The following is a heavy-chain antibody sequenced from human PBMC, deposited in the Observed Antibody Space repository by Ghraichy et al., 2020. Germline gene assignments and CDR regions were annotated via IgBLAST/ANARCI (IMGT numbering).Heavy chain of an antibody. CDR1: GFTFSTYA. Sequence: GGSLRLSCAASGFTFSTYAMSWVRQAPGKGLEWVSAISNSGDSTYYGDPVKGRFTISRDNSKNTLYLQMNSLRAEDTAVYYCAKCVSGWYSGYFDYWGQGTLVTVSS. V-gene: IGHV3-23*01. D-gene: IGHD6-19*01. J-gene: IGHJ4*02. CDR3: AKCVSGWYSGYFDY. CDR2: ISNSGDST.